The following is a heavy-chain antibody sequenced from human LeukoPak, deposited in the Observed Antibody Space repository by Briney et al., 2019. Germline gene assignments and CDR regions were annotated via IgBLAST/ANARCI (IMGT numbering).Heavy chain of an antibody. D-gene: IGHD1-1*01. J-gene: IGHJ5*02. CDR1: GGSISSGGYS. CDR2: IYHSGST. Sequence: PSQTLSLTCAASGGSISSGGYSWSWIRQPPGKGLEWIGYIYHSGSTYYNPSLKSRVTLSVDRSKNQFSLKLSSVTAADTAVYYCARATGINWFDPWGQGTLVTVSS. V-gene: IGHV4-30-2*01. CDR3: ARATGINWFDP.